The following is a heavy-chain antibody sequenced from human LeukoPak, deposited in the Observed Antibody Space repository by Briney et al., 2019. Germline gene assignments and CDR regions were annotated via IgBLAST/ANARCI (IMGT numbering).Heavy chain of an antibody. V-gene: IGHV1-2*02. J-gene: IGHJ4*02. CDR1: GYTFTGYY. D-gene: IGHD3-10*01. Sequence: ASVKVSCKASGYTFTGYYMYWVRQAPGQGLEWMGWINPNSGGTNYAQKFQGRVTMTRDTSISTAYMELSRLRSDDTAVYYCARGPYYYGSGSYYLGLNFDYWGQGTLVTVSS. CDR2: INPNSGGT. CDR3: ARGPYYYGSGSYYLGLNFDY.